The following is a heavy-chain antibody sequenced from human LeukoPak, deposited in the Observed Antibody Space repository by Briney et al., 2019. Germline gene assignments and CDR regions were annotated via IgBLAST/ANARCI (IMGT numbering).Heavy chain of an antibody. CDR1: GGSFSGYY. CDR2: INHSGST. Sequence: SETLSLTCAVYGGSFSGYYWSWIRQPPGKGLEWIGEINHSGSTNYNPSLKSRVTISVDTSKNQFSLKLSSVTAADTAVYYCAREAYSGYDYGSYDYWGQGTLVTVSS. J-gene: IGHJ4*02. CDR3: AREAYSGYDYGSYDY. D-gene: IGHD5-12*01. V-gene: IGHV4-34*01.